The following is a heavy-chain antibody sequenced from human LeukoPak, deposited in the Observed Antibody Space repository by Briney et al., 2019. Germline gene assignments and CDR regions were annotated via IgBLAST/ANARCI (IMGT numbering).Heavy chain of an antibody. CDR2: IYTSGST. D-gene: IGHD2-2*01. Sequence: PSETLSLTCTVSGGSISSYYWSWIRQPAGKGLEWIGRIYTSGSTNYNPSLKRRVTISVDKSKNQFSLKLSSVTAADTAVYYCARDGPRYCSSTSCYYFDYWGQGTLVTVSS. CDR1: GGSISSYY. J-gene: IGHJ4*02. V-gene: IGHV4-4*07. CDR3: ARDGPRYCSSTSCYYFDY.